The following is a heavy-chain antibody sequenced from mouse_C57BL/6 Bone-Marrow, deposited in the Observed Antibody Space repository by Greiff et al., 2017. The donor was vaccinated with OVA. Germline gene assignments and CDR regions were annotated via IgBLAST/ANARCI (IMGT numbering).Heavy chain of an antibody. CDR1: GYAFTNYL. V-gene: IGHV1-54*01. J-gene: IGHJ2*01. Sequence: VKLQESGAELVRPGTSVKVSCKASGYAFTNYLIEWVKQRPGQGLEWIGVINPGSGGTNYNEKFKGKATLTADKSSSTAYMQLSSLTSEDSAVYFCARGGHCDYWGQGTTLTVSS. CDR2: INPGSGGT. CDR3: ARGGHCDY.